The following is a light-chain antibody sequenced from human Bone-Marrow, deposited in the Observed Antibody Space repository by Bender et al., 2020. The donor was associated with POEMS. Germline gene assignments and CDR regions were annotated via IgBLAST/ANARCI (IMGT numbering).Light chain of an antibody. CDR3: GSFASGSTPV. CDR2: DVS. J-gene: IGLJ2*01. V-gene: IGLV2-14*02. Sequence: QSALTQPASVSGSPGQSITISCTGISSDLGSYNLVSWYQQHPGKAPKLMISDVSNRPSGVSDRFSGSQSGDTASLTISGLRPEDEADYYCGSFASGSTPVFGGGTKVTVL. CDR1: SSDLGSYNL.